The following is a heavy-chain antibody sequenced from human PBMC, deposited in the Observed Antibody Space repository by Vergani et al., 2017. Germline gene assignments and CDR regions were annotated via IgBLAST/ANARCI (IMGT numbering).Heavy chain of an antibody. D-gene: IGHD1-26*01. J-gene: IGHJ6*02. CDR1: GYPFTGYY. V-gene: IGHV1-2*02. CDR2: INPNSGGT. Sequence: QVQLVQSGAEVKKPGASVKVSCKASGYPFTGYYMHWVRQAPGQGLEWIGWINPNSGGTNYAQKFQGRVTMTRDTSISTAYMELSRLRSDDTAVYYCARVRWDDYYYGMDVWGQGTTVTVSS. CDR3: ARVRWDDYYYGMDV.